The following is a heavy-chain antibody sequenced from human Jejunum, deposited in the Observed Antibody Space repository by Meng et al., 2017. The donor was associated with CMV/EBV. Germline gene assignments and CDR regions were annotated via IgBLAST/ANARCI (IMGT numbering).Heavy chain of an antibody. CDR3: ARENSGYDY. V-gene: IGHV4-4*07. D-gene: IGHD5-12*01. J-gene: IGHJ4*02. CDR2: IYTSGST. CDR1: GGSLSTYY. Sequence: QEPLAGLAPRMVKPSVSLYPSCTVSGGSLSTYYWTWTRQPAGKGLEWIGRIYTSGSTHYNPSLKSRVTMSVDTSKNQFSLKLSSVTAADTAVYYCARENSGYDYWGQGTLVTVSS.